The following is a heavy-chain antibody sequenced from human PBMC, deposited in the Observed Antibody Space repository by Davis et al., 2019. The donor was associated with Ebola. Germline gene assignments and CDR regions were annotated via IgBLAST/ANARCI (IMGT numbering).Heavy chain of an antibody. D-gene: IGHD5-18*01. J-gene: IGHJ4*02. Sequence: PGGPLRPSCAAPGLTFSSYAMHWVRQAPGKGLEYVSAISSNGGSTYYADSVKGRFTISRDNSKNTLYLQMSSLRAEDTAVYYCVRWGGYSYGYHYWGQGTLVTVSS. CDR3: VRWGGYSYGYHY. CDR2: ISSNGGST. CDR1: GLTFSSYA. V-gene: IGHV3-64D*08.